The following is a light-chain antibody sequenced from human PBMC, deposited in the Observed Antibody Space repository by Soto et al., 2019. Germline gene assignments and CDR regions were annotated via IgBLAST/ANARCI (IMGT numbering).Light chain of an antibody. Sequence: QSVLTQPASVSGSPGQSITISCTGTSSDVGSYNLVSWYQQHPGKAPKLMIYEGSKRPSGVSNRSSGSKSGNTASLTISGLQAEDEADYYCCSYAGSSALYVFGTGTKVTV. V-gene: IGLV2-23*01. CDR1: SSDVGSYNL. J-gene: IGLJ1*01. CDR2: EGS. CDR3: CSYAGSSALYV.